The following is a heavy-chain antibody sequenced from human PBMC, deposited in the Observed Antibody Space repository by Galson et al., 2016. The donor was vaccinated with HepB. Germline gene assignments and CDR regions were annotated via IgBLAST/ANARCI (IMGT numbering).Heavy chain of an antibody. CDR1: GYTFNNYG. V-gene: IGHV1-18*01. CDR2: ISVYNGNT. CDR3: ARMVVQRYGYHAMDV. Sequence: SVKVSCKASGYTFNNYGISWVRQAPGQGLEWLGWISVYNGNTNYAQKFQGRVTMTTDTSTRIAYMELTSLRSDDTAVYYWARMVVQRYGYHAMDVRGKGTAGSVSS. J-gene: IGHJ6*04. D-gene: IGHD2-15*01.